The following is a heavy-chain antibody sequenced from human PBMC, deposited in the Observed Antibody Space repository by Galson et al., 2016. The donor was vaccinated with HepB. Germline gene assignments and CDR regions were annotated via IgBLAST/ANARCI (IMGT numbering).Heavy chain of an antibody. CDR1: GYTFTNYY. Sequence: SVKVSCKASGYTFTNYYIHWVRQAPGQGLEWMGIINPSGGSTSYTQKFQGRVTMTRDTSTSTVYMELSSLRSEDTAVYYCAREGHHAEYFQHWGQGTLVTVSS. J-gene: IGHJ1*01. CDR3: AREGHHAEYFQH. V-gene: IGHV1-46*01. CDR2: INPSGGST.